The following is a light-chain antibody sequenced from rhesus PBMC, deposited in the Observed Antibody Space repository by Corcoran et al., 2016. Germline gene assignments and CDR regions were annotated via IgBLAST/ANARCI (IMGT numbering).Light chain of an antibody. V-gene: IGKV1-32*01. Sequence: DIQMTQSPSSVSASVGDRVTITCRASQGISSYLAWYQQKPGKAPKLLIYYATPLQSGVPSRFSGRGSWTEFTLTISSLQPDDFATYYCQQYNRLPLTFGPGTKVEIK. CDR2: YAT. J-gene: IGKJ1*01. CDR1: QGISSY. CDR3: QQYNRLPLT.